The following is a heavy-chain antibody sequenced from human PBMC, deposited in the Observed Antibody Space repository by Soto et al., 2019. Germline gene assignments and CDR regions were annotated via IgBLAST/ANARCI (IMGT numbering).Heavy chain of an antibody. CDR1: GFTFSTYA. Sequence: EVQLLESGGGLVQPGGSLRLSCAASGFTFSTYAMAWVRQAPGKGLEWVSAISGSGAGAYLADSVRGRFPISRDNSKNTLDLQMSGLRAEDTALYYCAKAFGASGYYYERAFDYWGQGTLVTVSS. V-gene: IGHV3-23*01. CDR3: AKAFGASGYYYERAFDY. CDR2: ISGSGAGA. D-gene: IGHD3-22*01. J-gene: IGHJ4*02.